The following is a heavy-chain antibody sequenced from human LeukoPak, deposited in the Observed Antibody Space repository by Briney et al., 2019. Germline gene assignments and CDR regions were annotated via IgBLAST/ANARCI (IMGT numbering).Heavy chain of an antibody. CDR2: ISAYNGNT. CDR1: GYTFTSYG. D-gene: IGHD6-19*01. CDR3: ARDRVRVGQQWLLYFDY. Sequence: GASVKVSCKASGYTFTSYGISWVRQAPGQGLEWMGWISAYNGNTNYAQKLQGRVTMTTDTSTSTAYMELRSLRSDDTAVYYCARDRVRVGQQWLLYFDYWGQGTLVIVSS. J-gene: IGHJ4*02. V-gene: IGHV1-18*01.